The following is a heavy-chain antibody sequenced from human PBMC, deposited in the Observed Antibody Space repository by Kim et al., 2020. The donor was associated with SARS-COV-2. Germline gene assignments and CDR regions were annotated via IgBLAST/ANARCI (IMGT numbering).Heavy chain of an antibody. CDR1: GYTFTGYY. CDR3: TGAYGDPINDAFDI. D-gene: IGHD4-17*01. Sequence: ASVKVSCKASGYTFTGYYMHWVRQAPGQGLEWMGRINPNSGGTNYAQKFQGRVTMTRDTSISTAYMELSRLRSDDTAVYYCTGAYGDPINDAFDIWGQGTMVTVSS. V-gene: IGHV1-2*06. J-gene: IGHJ3*02. CDR2: INPNSGGT.